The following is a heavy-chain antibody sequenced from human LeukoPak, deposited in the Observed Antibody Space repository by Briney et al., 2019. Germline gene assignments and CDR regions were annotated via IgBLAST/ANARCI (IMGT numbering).Heavy chain of an antibody. D-gene: IGHD5/OR15-5a*01. CDR3: ARSIILSTTTWYFDL. V-gene: IGHV3-23*01. CDR2: LSGSGGST. CDR1: GFTFSSYA. Sequence: GGSLRLSCAASGFTFSSYAMSWVRQAPGKGLEWVSSLSGSGGSTNYADSVKGRFTISRDNSKNTLYVQMNSLRAEDTAIYYCARSIILSTTTWYFDLWGRGTLVTVSS. J-gene: IGHJ2*01.